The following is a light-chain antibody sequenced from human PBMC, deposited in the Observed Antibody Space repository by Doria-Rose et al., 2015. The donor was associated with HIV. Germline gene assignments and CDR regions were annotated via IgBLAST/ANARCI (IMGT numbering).Light chain of an antibody. J-gene: IGKJ5*01. V-gene: IGKV3-15*01. CDR2: GAS. Sequence: TQSPETLSVSPGESATLSCRASQSVSTDLAWYQHKPGQAPRPLIWGASTSATGIPARFSGSGSRTEFTLTISSLQSEDFAIYFCHQYNNWPTFGQGTRLDIK. CDR3: HQYNNWPT. CDR1: QSVSTD.